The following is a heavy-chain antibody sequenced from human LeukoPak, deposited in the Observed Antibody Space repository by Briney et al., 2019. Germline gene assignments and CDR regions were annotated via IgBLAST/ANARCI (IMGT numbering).Heavy chain of an antibody. CDR3: EHRPQYDTSALYDY. J-gene: IGHJ4*02. Sequence: SGPTLVNPTQTLTLTCTFSGFSLSTSGVSVGWIRQPPGKALEWLALIYWNDGKRYSPSLKSRLTITKDTSKNQVVLTLTNMDPVDTATYYCEHRPQYDTSALYDYWGQGTLVTVSS. V-gene: IGHV2-5*01. CDR2: IYWNDGK. D-gene: IGHD3-22*01. CDR1: GFSLSTSGVS.